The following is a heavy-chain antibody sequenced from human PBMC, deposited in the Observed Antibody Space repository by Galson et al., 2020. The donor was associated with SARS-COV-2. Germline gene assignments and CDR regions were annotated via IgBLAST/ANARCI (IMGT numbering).Heavy chain of an antibody. J-gene: IGHJ6*02. D-gene: IGHD3-10*01. CDR1: GFTFSSYG. V-gene: IGHV3-30*03. CDR3: ATSTAPHYYGSGSNYGAYYYGMDV. Sequence: GGSLRLSCAASGFTFSSYGMHWVRQAPGKGLEWVAVISYDGSNKYYADSVKDRFTISRDNSKNTLYLQMNSLRAEDTAVYYCATSTAPHYYGSGSNYGAYYYGMDVWGQGTTVTVSS. CDR2: ISYDGSNK.